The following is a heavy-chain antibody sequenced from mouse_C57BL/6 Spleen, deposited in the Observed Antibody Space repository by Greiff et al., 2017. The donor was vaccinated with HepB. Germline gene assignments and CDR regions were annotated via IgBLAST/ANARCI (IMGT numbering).Heavy chain of an antibody. CDR3: AKSPFITTVVAYYFDY. V-gene: IGHV5-4*03. CDR1: GFTFSSYA. CDR2: ISDGGSYT. Sequence: EVKLMESGGGLVKPGGSLKLSCAASGFTFSSYAMSWVRQTPEKRLEWVATISDGGSYTYYPDNVKGRFTISRDNAKNNLYLQMSHLKSEDTAMYYCAKSPFITTVVAYYFDYWGQGTTLTVSS. D-gene: IGHD1-1*01. J-gene: IGHJ2*01.